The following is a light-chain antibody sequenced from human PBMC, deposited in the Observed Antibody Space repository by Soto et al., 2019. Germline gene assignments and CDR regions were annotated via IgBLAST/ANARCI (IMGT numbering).Light chain of an antibody. V-gene: IGKV3-15*01. J-gene: IGKJ1*01. CDR3: QQYNNWPGT. Sequence: EIVLTQSPGTLSVSPGKKATLSCRASQSVSSKLAWYQQKPGQAPRLLFYGASTGATVIPARFSGSGSETEFTLSISSLQSEDFAVYYCQQYNNWPGTFGQGTKVDIK. CDR1: QSVSSK. CDR2: GAS.